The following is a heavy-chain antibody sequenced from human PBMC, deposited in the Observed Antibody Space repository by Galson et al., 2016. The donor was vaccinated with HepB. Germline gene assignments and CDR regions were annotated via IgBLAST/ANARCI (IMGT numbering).Heavy chain of an antibody. V-gene: IGHV3-48*02. CDR1: GFTFSSYR. J-gene: IGHJ4*02. D-gene: IGHD5-18*01. CDR3: AREKTATIDY. Sequence: SLRLSCAASGFTFSSYRMNWVRRAPGKGLEWVSYISSASSTIYYAYSVKGRFTISRDNAKNSLYLQMNSLRDEDTAVYYCAREKTATIDYWGQGTLVTVSS. CDR2: ISSASSTI.